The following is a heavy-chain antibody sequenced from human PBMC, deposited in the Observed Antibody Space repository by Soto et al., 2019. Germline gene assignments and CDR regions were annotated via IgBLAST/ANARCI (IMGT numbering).Heavy chain of an antibody. J-gene: IGHJ4*02. CDR2: ISGSGGST. V-gene: IGHV3-23*01. CDR1: GFTFSSYA. D-gene: IGHD3-16*01. CDR3: AKDRDGGGNLDS. Sequence: EVQLLESGGGLVQPGGSLRLSCAASGFTFSSYAMSWVRQAPGKGLEWVSAISGSGGSTYYADSVKGRFTISRDNSKNTLYLQMNSLRTEDTAVYYCAKDRDGGGNLDSWGQGTLVTVSS.